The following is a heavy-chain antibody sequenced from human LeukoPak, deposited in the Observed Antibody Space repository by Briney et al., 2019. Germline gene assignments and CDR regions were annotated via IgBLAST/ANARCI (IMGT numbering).Heavy chain of an antibody. CDR2: IQQDGSER. CDR3: AKDLIPSRYSSGWYAGGPTGLDY. V-gene: IGHV3-7*03. Sequence: PGGSLRLSCAASGFTFSSFWMSWVRQSPGQGLEWVANIQQDGSERYYVDSVKGRFTISRDNAKNSLYLQMNSLRAEDTALYYCAKDLIPSRYSSGWYAGGPTGLDYWGQGTLVTVSS. D-gene: IGHD6-19*01. J-gene: IGHJ4*02. CDR1: GFTFSSFW.